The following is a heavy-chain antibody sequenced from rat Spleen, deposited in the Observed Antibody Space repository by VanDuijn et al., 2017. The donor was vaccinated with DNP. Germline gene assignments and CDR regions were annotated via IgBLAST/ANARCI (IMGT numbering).Heavy chain of an antibody. V-gene: IGHV5-22*01. D-gene: IGHD1-9*01. CDR2: ISYEGGTT. Sequence: EVQLVESGGGLVQPGRSLKLSCAASGFTFSDYYMAWVRQAPKKGLEWVASISYEGGTTYYGDSVKGRFTVSRDNAKDTLYLQMNSLRSEDTATYYCARRGYYGYNTFDYWGQGVMVTVSS. J-gene: IGHJ2*01. CDR3: ARRGYYGYNTFDY. CDR1: GFTFSDYY.